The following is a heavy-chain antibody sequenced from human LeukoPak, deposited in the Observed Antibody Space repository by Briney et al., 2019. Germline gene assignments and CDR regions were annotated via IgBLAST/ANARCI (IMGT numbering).Heavy chain of an antibody. D-gene: IGHD6-19*01. CDR3: ARDSQRGGRYDWFDP. Sequence: SATLSLTCNVSGDSISNSYWSWIRQPPGKGLEWIGYINYSGSTNYNPSLKSRVTISVDMSKYQFSLKLTSVTAADTAIYYCARDSQRGGRYDWFDPWGQGTLVTVSS. V-gene: IGHV4-59*01. J-gene: IGHJ5*02. CDR2: INYSGST. CDR1: GDSISNSY.